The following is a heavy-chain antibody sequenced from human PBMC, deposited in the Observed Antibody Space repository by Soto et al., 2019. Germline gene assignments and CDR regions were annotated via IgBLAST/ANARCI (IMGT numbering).Heavy chain of an antibody. CDR3: AREPLT. CDR2: IYYSGST. Sequence: QVQLQESGPGLVKPSQTLSLTCTVSGGSISSGGYSWNWIRQHPGKGLEWIGYIYYSGSTSYNPSLKCRVTISVDTSKNHFSLKLSSVTAADTAVYYCAREPLTWGQGTLVTVSS. V-gene: IGHV4-31*03. CDR1: GGSISSGGYS. J-gene: IGHJ4*02.